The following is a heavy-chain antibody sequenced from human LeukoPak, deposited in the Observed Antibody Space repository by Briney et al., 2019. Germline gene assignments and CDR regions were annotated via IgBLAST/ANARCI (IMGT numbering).Heavy chain of an antibody. CDR2: IYYSGST. CDR3: TRERVVPYTTNWFDP. V-gene: IGHV4-39*07. CDR1: GGSISSSSYY. Sequence: PSETLSLTCTVSGGSISSSSYYWGWIRQPPGKGLEWIGSIYYSGSTYYNPSLKSRVTTFVDTSKNQFFLRLSSVTAADTAVYYCTRERVVPYTTNWFDPWGQGTLVTVSS. D-gene: IGHD2-15*01. J-gene: IGHJ5*02.